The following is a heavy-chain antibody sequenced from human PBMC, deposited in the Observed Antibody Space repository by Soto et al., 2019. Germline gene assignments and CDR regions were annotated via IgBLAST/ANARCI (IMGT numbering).Heavy chain of an antibody. CDR2: INAGNGNT. CDR1: GYTFTSYA. D-gene: IGHD1-26*01. V-gene: IGHV1-3*01. Sequence: QVQLVQSGAEVKKPGASVKVSGKASGYTFTSYAMHWVRQAPGQRLEWMGWINAGNGNTKYSQKFQGRVTITRDTSSSTAYMELSSLRSEVTPSYYRAGGGSLYWDFDLWGRGTLATVSS. J-gene: IGHJ2*01. CDR3: AGGGSLYWDFDL.